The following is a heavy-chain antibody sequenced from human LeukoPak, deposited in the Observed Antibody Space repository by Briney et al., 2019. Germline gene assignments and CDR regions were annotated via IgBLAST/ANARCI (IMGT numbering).Heavy chain of an antibody. J-gene: IGHJ4*02. CDR3: ARGYSPTIRTTGNDY. Sequence: ASVKVSCKVSGYTLTELSMHWVRQAPGKGPEWVGGFDPEDGETIYAQKFQGRVTMTEDTSTDTAYMELSSLRSEDTAVYYCARGYSPTIRTTGNDYWGQGTLVTVSS. CDR2: FDPEDGET. CDR1: GYTLTELS. D-gene: IGHD1-1*01. V-gene: IGHV1-24*01.